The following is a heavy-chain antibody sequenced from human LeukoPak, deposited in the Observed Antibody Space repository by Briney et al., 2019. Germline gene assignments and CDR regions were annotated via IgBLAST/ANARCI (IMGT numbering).Heavy chain of an antibody. CDR1: GGTFSSYA. CDR3: ARDDYYDSSGYIDY. CDR2: IIPILGIA. J-gene: IGHJ4*02. V-gene: IGHV1-69*04. D-gene: IGHD3-22*01. Sequence: SVKVSCKASGGTFSSYAIIWVRQAPGQGLEWMGRIIPILGIANYAQKFQGRVTITADKSTSTAYMELSSLRSEDTAVYYCARDDYYDSSGYIDYWGQGTLVTVSS.